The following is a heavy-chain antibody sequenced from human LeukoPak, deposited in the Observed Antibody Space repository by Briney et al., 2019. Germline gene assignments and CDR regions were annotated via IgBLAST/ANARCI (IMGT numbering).Heavy chain of an antibody. D-gene: IGHD3-10*01. J-gene: IGHJ6*02. Sequence: ASVKVSCKASGYTFTSYGISWVRQAPGQGLEWMGWISAYNGNTNYAQKFQGRVTMTRDTSTSTVYMELSSLRSEDTAVYYCARFSYYYGSGSYLDVWGQGTTVTVSS. V-gene: IGHV1-18*01. CDR1: GYTFTSYG. CDR2: ISAYNGNT. CDR3: ARFSYYYGSGSYLDV.